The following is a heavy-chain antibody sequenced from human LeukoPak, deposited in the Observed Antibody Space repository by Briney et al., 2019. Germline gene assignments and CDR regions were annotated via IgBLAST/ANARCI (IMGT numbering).Heavy chain of an antibody. Sequence: ASERVSCKASGYIVITYAIDWVRQATGQRLEWMGWINAGNGNTKYSQKFQGRVTITRDTSASTAYMQLSSLRSEDTAVYYCARESGRTSSVDYWGQGTLVTVSS. CDR3: ARESGRTSSVDY. D-gene: IGHD6-19*01. CDR2: INAGNGNT. V-gene: IGHV1-3*01. CDR1: GYIVITYA. J-gene: IGHJ4*02.